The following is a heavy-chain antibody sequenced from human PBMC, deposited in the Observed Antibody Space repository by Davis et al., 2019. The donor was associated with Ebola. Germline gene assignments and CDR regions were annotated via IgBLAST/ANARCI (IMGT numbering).Heavy chain of an antibody. CDR1: GGSFRSYS. J-gene: IGHJ4*02. CDR3: ARTVGYSSGNRHFDL. CDR2: IHASGDT. D-gene: IGHD6-25*01. V-gene: IGHV4-59*12. Sequence: MPSETLSLTCSVSGGSFRSYSWSWIRQSPGRGLEWIGYIHASGDTNYNPSLKSRVTISADTSKTQFSLNLISVTAADTAVYYCARTVGYSSGNRHFDLWGQGTLVTVSS.